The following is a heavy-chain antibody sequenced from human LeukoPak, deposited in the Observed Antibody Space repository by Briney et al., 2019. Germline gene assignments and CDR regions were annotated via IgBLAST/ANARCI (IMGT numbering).Heavy chain of an antibody. CDR3: VRLRYTYGKNFDC. CDR2: IQQDGSEK. V-gene: IGHV3-7*01. J-gene: IGHJ4*02. CDR1: VFTFKVYC. Sequence: SGGSLRLSCAPSVFTFKVYCVSWGRQAPGEGGECVSNIQQDGSEKKYVDSVKGRFTISRDNAKNSLYLQMASLRAEDTAVYYCVRLRYTYGKNFDCWGQGTLVTVSS. D-gene: IGHD5-18*01.